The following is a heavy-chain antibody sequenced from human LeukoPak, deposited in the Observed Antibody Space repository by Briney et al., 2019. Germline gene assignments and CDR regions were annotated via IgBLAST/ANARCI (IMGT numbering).Heavy chain of an antibody. J-gene: IGHJ5*02. CDR2: ISYDGNNR. Sequence: GGSLRLSCAASGFTFSTFAMHWVPQAPGKGLEWVAVISYDGNNRYYADSVKGRFTISRDNSKNTLSLQMNSLRAEDTALYYCARDPVYSTDSSRMGWFDPWGQGTLVTVSS. D-gene: IGHD6-13*01. CDR3: ARDPVYSTDSSRMGWFDP. CDR1: GFTFSTFA. V-gene: IGHV3-30-3*01.